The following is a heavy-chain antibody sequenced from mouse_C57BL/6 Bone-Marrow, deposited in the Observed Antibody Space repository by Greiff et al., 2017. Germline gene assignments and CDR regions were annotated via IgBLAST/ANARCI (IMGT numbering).Heavy chain of an antibody. CDR3: ARPRDYYGSSFDY. CDR2: INPDSSTI. Sequence: TASGIDFSRYWMSWVRRAPGKGLEWIGEINPDSSTINYAPSLKDKFIISRDNAKNTLYLQMSKVRSEDTALYYCARPRDYYGSSFDYWGQGTTLTVSS. CDR1: GIDFSRYW. J-gene: IGHJ2*01. V-gene: IGHV4-1*01. D-gene: IGHD1-1*01.